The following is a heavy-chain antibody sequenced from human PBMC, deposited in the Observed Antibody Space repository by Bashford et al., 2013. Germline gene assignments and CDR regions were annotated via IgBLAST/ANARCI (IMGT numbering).Heavy chain of an antibody. V-gene: IGHV4-31*02. J-gene: IGHJ4*02. CDR3: AKVPFLPFTYFEH. D-gene: IGHD2/OR15-2a*01. CDR2: LLQWEH. Sequence: WIRQPPREGPGVDWVHLLQWEHLLQPSLKSRVIISVDTSKKQFSLKLRSVTAEDTAVYYCAKVPFLPFTYFEHWGQGTLVTVSS.